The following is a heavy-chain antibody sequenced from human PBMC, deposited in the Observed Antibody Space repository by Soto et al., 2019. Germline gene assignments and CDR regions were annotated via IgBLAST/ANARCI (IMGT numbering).Heavy chain of an antibody. CDR2: IYYSGST. CDR3: ARGGYSYDSYYYYYGMDV. D-gene: IGHD5-18*01. CDR1: GGSISSYY. V-gene: IGHV4-59*01. Sequence: QVQLQESGPGLVKPSETLSLTCTVSGGSISSYYWSWIRQPPGKGLEWIGYIYYSGSTNYNPSLKSRVTISVDTSKNQFSPKLSSVTAADTAVYYCARGGYSYDSYYYYYGMDVWGQGTTVTVSS. J-gene: IGHJ6*02.